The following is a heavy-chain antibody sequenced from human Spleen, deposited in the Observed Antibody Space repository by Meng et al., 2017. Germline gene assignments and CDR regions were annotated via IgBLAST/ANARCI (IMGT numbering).Heavy chain of an antibody. Sequence: GESLKISCAASGFSFDDYAMHWVRQAPGKGLEWVSLISWDAGDTYYADSVKGRFTISRDNSKNSLYLQMNSLRTEDTALYYCAKDGGGNYGDYYFDYWGQGTLVTVSS. J-gene: IGHJ4*02. CDR2: ISWDAGDT. D-gene: IGHD4-17*01. CDR1: GFSFDDYA. V-gene: IGHV3-43D*03. CDR3: AKDGGGNYGDYYFDY.